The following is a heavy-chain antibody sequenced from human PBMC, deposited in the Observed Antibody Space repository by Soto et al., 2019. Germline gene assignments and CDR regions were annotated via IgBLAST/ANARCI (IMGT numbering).Heavy chain of an antibody. V-gene: IGHV3-64D*08. CDR2: ISSDGDCT. Sequence: GGSLRLSCSTSGFTFSAYAVYWVRQAPGKGLEYVSAISSDGDCTYYADPVKGRFTTSRDNSKNTLYLQMSTLRAEDTAVYYCVKDFRTFSCSGGHYYGGGGGFGDNWGQGTLVTVSS. D-gene: IGHD2-15*01. CDR1: GFTFSAYA. J-gene: IGHJ4*02. CDR3: VKDFRTFSCSGGHYYGGGGGFGDN.